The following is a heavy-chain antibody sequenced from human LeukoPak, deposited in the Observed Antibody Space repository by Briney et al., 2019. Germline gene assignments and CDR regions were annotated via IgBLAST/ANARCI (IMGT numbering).Heavy chain of an antibody. D-gene: IGHD5-24*01. Sequence: GGSLRLSCVVSGVTFNNYGMHWVRQAPGKGLEWVAVISYDATNKQYADSVKGRFTISRDNSKDTLYLQMNSLRAEDTAVYYCVQANGYNFGYWGQGTLVTVSS. CDR1: GVTFNNYG. CDR2: ISYDATNK. CDR3: VQANGYNFGY. V-gene: IGHV3-30*03. J-gene: IGHJ4*02.